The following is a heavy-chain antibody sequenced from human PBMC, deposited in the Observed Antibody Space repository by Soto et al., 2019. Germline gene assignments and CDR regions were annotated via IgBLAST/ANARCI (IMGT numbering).Heavy chain of an antibody. CDR1: GGSITSSSHF. CDR2: IYFTGNT. J-gene: IGHJ5*02. Sequence: ETLSLTCSSSGGSITSSSHFWGWVRQPPGKGLEWIGTIYFTGNTYYTPSLKSRLTMSIDTSKNEFSLRLNSVTAADTAVYYCAGQTFTIAAASYGRSNWFDPWGPGTLVTVSS. D-gene: IGHD6-25*01. CDR3: AGQTFTIAAASYGRSNWFDP. V-gene: IGHV4-39*01.